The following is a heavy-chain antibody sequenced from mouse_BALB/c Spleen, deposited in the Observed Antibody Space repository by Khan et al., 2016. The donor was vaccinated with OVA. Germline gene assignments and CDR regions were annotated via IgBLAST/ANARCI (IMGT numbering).Heavy chain of an antibody. CDR1: GDSITSGY. Sequence: EVQLQESGPSLVKPSQTLSLTCSVTGDSITSGYWHWIRKFPGNKLEYMGYMIYSGNTYYNPSLKSRISITRHTSKNQYYLQLNSVTTGETATYYCARSTYRYAFAYWGQGTLVTVSA. D-gene: IGHD2-14*01. V-gene: IGHV3-8*02. CDR3: ARSTYRYAFAY. J-gene: IGHJ3*01. CDR2: MIYSGNT.